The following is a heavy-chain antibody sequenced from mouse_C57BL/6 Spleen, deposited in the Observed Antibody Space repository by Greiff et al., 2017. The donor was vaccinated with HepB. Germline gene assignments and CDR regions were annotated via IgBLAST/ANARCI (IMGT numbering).Heavy chain of an antibody. D-gene: IGHD2-2*01. CDR2: ISYSGST. J-gene: IGHJ3*01. Sequence: EVMLVESGPGMVKPSQSLSLTCTVTGYSITSGYDWHWIRHFPGNKLEWMGYISYSGSTNYNPSLKSRISITHDTSKNHFFLKLNSVTTEDTATYYCARGRVTTGSFAYWGQGTLVTVSA. CDR1: GYSITSGYD. V-gene: IGHV3-1*01. CDR3: ARGRVTTGSFAY.